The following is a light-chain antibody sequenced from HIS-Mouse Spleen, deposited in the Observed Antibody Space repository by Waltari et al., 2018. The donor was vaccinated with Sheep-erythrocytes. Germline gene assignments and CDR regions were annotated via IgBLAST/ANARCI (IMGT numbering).Light chain of an antibody. CDR1: SSNIGSNP. CDR2: RNN. V-gene: IGLV1-44*01. J-gene: IGLJ3*02. CDR3: AAWDDSLNGPV. Sequence: QSVLTQPPSASGTPGQRVTISCSGSSSNIGSNPVNWYQQLPGTAPKLLIYRNNQRPAVVPDRVSGSKSGTSASLAISGLQSEDEADYYCAAWDDSLNGPVFGGWTKLTVL.